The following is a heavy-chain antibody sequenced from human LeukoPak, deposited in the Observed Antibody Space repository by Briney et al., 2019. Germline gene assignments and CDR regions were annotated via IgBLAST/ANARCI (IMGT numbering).Heavy chain of an antibody. V-gene: IGHV1-2*04. Sequence: ASVKVSCKASGYTFTGYYMHWVRQAPGQGLEWMGWINPNSGGTNYAQKFQGWVTMTRDTSISTAYMELSRLRSDDTAVYYCARGPSSGYDVIFDYWGQGTLVTVSS. J-gene: IGHJ4*02. CDR1: GYTFTGYY. CDR3: ARGPSSGYDVIFDY. CDR2: INPNSGGT. D-gene: IGHD5-12*01.